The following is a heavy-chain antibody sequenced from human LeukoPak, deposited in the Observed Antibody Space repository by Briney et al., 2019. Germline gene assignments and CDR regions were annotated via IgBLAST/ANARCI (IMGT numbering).Heavy chain of an antibody. CDR2: IIPIFDTA. J-gene: IGHJ4*02. V-gene: IGHV1-69*05. CDR1: GGTFSSYA. Sequence: SVKVSCKASGGTFSSYAISWVRQAPGQGLEWMGRIIPIFDTATYAQKFQDRVTTTTDESTSTASMKLSSLRSEDTAVYYCAAHYYDSSGYFDYWGQGTLVTVSS. CDR3: AAHYYDSSGYFDY. D-gene: IGHD3-22*01.